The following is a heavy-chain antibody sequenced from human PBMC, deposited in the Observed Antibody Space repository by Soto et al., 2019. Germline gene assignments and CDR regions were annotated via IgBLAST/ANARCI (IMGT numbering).Heavy chain of an antibody. CDR3: ARDKKVAGNWFDP. CDR2: ISYDGSNK. V-gene: IGHV3-30-3*01. J-gene: IGHJ5*02. CDR1: GFTFSSYA. Sequence: QVQLVESGGGVVQPGRSLRLSCAASGFTFSSYAMHWVRQAPGKGLEWVAVISYDGSNKYYADSVKGRFTISRDNSKNTLYLQMNSLRAEDTAVYYFARDKKVAGNWFDPWGQGTLVTVSS. D-gene: IGHD6-19*01.